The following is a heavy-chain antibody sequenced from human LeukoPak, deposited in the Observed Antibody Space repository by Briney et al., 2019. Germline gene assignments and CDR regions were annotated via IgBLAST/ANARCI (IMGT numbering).Heavy chain of an antibody. CDR1: GGTFSSYA. Sequence: GASVKVSCKASGGTFSSYAISWVRQAPGQGLEWMGGIIPIFGTANYAQKFQGRVTITADKSTSTAYMELSSLRSEDTAVYYCATTGDMVRGVFDYWGQGTLVTVSS. CDR3: ATTGDMVRGVFDY. V-gene: IGHV1-69*06. CDR2: IIPIFGTA. D-gene: IGHD3-10*01. J-gene: IGHJ4*02.